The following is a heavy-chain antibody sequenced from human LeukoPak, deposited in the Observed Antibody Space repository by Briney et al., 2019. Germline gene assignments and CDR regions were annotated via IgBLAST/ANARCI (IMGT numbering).Heavy chain of an antibody. Sequence: SETLSLTCAVSGFSISSGYFWGWIRRPPGKGLEWIGTINYPETTSNNTSLNSRLTISIVTSKNHFSLKLSSMTAADTALYYCARGRGRQVGTRWHPDHHHDYWGQGILVTVSS. J-gene: IGHJ4*02. CDR2: INYPETT. D-gene: IGHD6-13*01. CDR1: GFSISSGYF. V-gene: IGHV4-38-2*01. CDR3: ARGRGRQVGTRWHPDHHHDY.